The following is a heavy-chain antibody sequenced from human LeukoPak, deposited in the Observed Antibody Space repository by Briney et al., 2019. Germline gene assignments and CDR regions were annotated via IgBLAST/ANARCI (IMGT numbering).Heavy chain of an antibody. CDR3: ARAPRYGTNGVCFTDWYFDL. V-gene: IGHV3-33*01. Sequence: GRSLRLSSAASAFTFNSYGMHWLRKAPGKGLEWVAVIWYDGSNKYYADSVKGRFTISRDNSKNTLYLQMNSLRAEDTAVYYCARAPRYGTNGVCFTDWYFDLWGRGTLVTVSS. J-gene: IGHJ2*01. CDR2: IWYDGSNK. CDR1: AFTFNSYG. D-gene: IGHD2-8*01.